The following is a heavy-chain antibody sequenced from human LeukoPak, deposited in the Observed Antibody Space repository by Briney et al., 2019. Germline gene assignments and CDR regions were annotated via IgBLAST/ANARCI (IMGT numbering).Heavy chain of an antibody. J-gene: IGHJ5*02. D-gene: IGHD3-3*01. V-gene: IGHV4-31*03. CDR2: IYYSGST. Sequence: PSQTLSLTCTVSGGSISSGGYYWSWIRQHPGKGLEWIGYIYYSGSTYYNPSLKSRVTMSVDTSKNQLSLKLSSVTAADTAVYYCARDHTIFGVVTPWGQGTLVTVSS. CDR3: ARDHTIFGVVTP. CDR1: GGSISSGGYY.